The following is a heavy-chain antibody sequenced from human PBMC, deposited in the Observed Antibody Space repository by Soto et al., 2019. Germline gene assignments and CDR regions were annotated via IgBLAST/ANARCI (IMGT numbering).Heavy chain of an antibody. V-gene: IGHV5-10-1*01. J-gene: IGHJ5*01. Sequence: AGESLKISCKASGYNFTAFWIHWVRQLPGKGLERLGKIDPSDSYTNYSPSFEGHVTISTDKSITTAYLHWSSLRASDTALYFCARVHKNWFDSWAQGTMVTVSS. CDR3: ARVHKNWFDS. CDR1: GYNFTAFW. CDR2: IDPSDSYT.